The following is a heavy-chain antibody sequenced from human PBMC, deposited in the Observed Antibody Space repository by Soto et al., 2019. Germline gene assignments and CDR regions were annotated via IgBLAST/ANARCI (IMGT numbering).Heavy chain of an antibody. D-gene: IGHD2-2*01. CDR3: AKERRAYSISTSCPHLYYYYAMDV. V-gene: IGHV3-30*18. CDR1: GFTFSTYG. Sequence: QVQLVESGGGVVQPGRSLRLSCAASGFTFSTYGMHWVRQAPGKGLEWVAVISYDGNNKYYVDSVKGRFTISRDNSKNTLYLQLNNLRAQDTAVYYSAKERRAYSISTSCPHLYYYYAMDVWGQGTKVTVSS. CDR2: ISYDGNNK. J-gene: IGHJ6*02.